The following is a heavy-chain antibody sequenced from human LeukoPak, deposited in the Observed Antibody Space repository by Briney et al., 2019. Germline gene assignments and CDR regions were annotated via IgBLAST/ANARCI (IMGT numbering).Heavy chain of an antibody. J-gene: IGHJ4*02. D-gene: IGHD3-22*01. CDR1: GFTVTSSG. CDR2: IWYDGSVQ. CDR3: ARETYGTSGNYRTPFDN. V-gene: IGHV3-33*01. Sequence: GRSLRLSCAASGFTVTSSGMHWVRQAPGKGLEWVSVIWYDGSVQYYADSVKGRFTVFRDTSQNTVYLQMNNLRAEDTAVYYCARETYGTSGNYRTPFDNWGQETLVTVS.